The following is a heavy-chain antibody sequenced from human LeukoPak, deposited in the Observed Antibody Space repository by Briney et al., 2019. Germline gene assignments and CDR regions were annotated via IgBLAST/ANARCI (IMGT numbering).Heavy chain of an antibody. Sequence: GESLKISCKGSGYNFTRYWIGWVRQVPGKGLEWMGIFYPGDSDTRYSPSFQGQVTISADRSISTAYLQWSGLKASDTAMYYCVRRSGGPGVFDYWGQGTLVTVSS. J-gene: IGHJ4*02. CDR1: GYNFTRYW. D-gene: IGHD3-10*01. CDR3: VRRSGGPGVFDY. CDR2: FYPGDSDT. V-gene: IGHV5-51*01.